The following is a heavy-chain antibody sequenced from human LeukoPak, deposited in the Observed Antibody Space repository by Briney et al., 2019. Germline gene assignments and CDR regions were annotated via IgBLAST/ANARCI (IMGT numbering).Heavy chain of an antibody. CDR3: ARDKAPSAAAGYFDY. J-gene: IGHJ4*02. CDR1: GFTFSSYG. D-gene: IGHD6-13*01. V-gene: IGHV3-30*02. CDR2: IRYDGSNK. Sequence: GGSLRLSCAASGFTFSSYGMHWVRQAPGKGLEWVAFIRYDGSNKYYADSVKGRFTISRDNAKNSLYLQMNSLRAEDTALYYCARDKAPSAAAGYFDYWGQGTLVTVSS.